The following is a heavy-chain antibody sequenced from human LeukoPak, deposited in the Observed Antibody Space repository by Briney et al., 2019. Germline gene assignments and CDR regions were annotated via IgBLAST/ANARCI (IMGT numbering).Heavy chain of an antibody. J-gene: IGHJ4*02. Sequence: PGGSLRLSCAASGFTFSTYWMNWVRQAPGKGLEWVANIKPDESEKYFVDSVKGLFTISRDNAKNSLYLQMNSLRAEDKAVYYCLRSGGYWGQGTPVTVSS. CDR1: GFTFSTYW. CDR3: LRSGGY. V-gene: IGHV3-7*01. CDR2: IKPDESEK. D-gene: IGHD1-26*01.